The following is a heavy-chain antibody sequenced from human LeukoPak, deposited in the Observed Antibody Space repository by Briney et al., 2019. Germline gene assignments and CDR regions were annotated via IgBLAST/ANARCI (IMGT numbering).Heavy chain of an antibody. CDR1: GGSFSGYY. CDR2: INHSGST. D-gene: IGHD3-10*01. CDR3: ARGLWTPYDYYYGMDV. J-gene: IGHJ6*02. Sequence: SETLSLTCAVYGGSFSGYYWSWIRQPPGKGLEWIGEINHSGSTNYNPSLKSRVTISVDTSKNQSSLKLSSVTAADTAVYYSARGLWTPYDYYYGMDVWGQGTTVTVSS. V-gene: IGHV4-34*01.